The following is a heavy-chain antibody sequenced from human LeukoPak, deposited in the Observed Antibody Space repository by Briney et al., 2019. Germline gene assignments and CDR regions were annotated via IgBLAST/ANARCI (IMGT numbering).Heavy chain of an antibody. CDR3: VYSGGSGSYYAVY. D-gene: IGHD3-10*01. J-gene: IGHJ4*02. V-gene: IGHV4-39*07. CDR1: GGSISSSNYY. CDR2: IYHSGST. Sequence: SSETLSLTCTVSGGSISSSNYYWGWIRQPPGKGLEWIGYIYHSGSTYYNPSLKSRVTISVDRSKNQFSLKLSSVTAADTAVYYCVYSGGSGSYYAVYWGQGTLVTVSS.